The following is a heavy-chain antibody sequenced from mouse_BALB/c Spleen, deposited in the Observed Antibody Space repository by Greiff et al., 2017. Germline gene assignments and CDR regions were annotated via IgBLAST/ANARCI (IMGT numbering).Heavy chain of an antibody. CDR3: ARHDYDGEAMDY. V-gene: IGHV1-4*01. Sequence: VQLQQSGAELARPGASVKMSCKASGYTFTSYTMHCVKQRPGQGLEWIGYINPSSGYTNYNQKFKDKATLTADKSSSTAYMQLSSLTSEDSAVYYCARHDYDGEAMDYWGQGTSVTVSS. D-gene: IGHD2-4*01. J-gene: IGHJ4*01. CDR2: INPSSGYT. CDR1: GYTFTSYT.